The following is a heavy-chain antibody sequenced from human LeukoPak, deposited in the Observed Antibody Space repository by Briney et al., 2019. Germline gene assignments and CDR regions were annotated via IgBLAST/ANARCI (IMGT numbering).Heavy chain of an antibody. J-gene: IGHJ6*03. CDR3: ARNSGYSHGYSDYYYYMDV. CDR1: GGTFSSYA. V-gene: IGHV1-69*05. Sequence: GASVKVSCKASGGTFSSYAISWVRQAPGQGLEWMGGIIPIFGTANYAQKFQGRVTITTDESTSTAYMELSSLRSEDTAVYYCARNSGYSHGYSDYYYYMDVWGKGTTVTVSS. CDR2: IIPIFGTA. D-gene: IGHD5-18*01.